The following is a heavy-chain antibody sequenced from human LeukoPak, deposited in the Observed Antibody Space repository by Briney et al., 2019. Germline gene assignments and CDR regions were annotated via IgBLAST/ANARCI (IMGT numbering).Heavy chain of an antibody. Sequence: GGSLRLSCAASGFTFDDYGMSWARQAPGKGLEWVSGINWNGGSTGYADSVKGRFTISRDNAKNSLYLQMNSLRAEDTALYYCASGVYDYVWGSYRYAPRDAFDIWGQGTMVTVSS. CDR3: ASGVYDYVWGSYRYAPRDAFDI. D-gene: IGHD3-16*02. V-gene: IGHV3-20*04. CDR2: INWNGGST. J-gene: IGHJ3*02. CDR1: GFTFDDYG.